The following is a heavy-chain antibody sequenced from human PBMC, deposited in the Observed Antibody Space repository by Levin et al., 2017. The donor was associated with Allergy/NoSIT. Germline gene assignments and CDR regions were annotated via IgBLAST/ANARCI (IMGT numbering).Heavy chain of an antibody. J-gene: IGHJ6*02. D-gene: IGHD2-2*01. CDR2: ISNDGTNK. CDR3: AKDSASCSSNSATYGMEV. V-gene: IGHV3-30*18. Sequence: GGSLRLSCAASGFTFSNYGMHWVRQAPGKGLEWVAAISNDGTNKYYADSVKGRFTISRDNSKNTLYLQMNSLRAEDTAVYYCAKDSASCSSNSATYGMEVWGQGTSVTVS. CDR1: GFTFSNYG.